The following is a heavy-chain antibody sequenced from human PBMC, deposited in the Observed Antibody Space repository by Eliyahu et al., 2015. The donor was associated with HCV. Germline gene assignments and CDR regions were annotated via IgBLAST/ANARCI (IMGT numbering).Heavy chain of an antibody. CDR3: ASHYDFWSGNPDYYYGMDV. J-gene: IGHJ6*02. D-gene: IGHD3-3*01. V-gene: IGHV3-21*01. CDR2: ISSSSSYI. CDR1: GFXFSSXS. Sequence: EVQLVESGGGLVKPGGSLRLSCAASGFXFSSXSMNWVRQAPGKGLEWVSSISSSSSYIYYADSVKGRFTISRDNAKNSLYLQMNSLRAEDTAVYYCASHYDFWSGNPDYYYGMDVWGQGTTVTVSS.